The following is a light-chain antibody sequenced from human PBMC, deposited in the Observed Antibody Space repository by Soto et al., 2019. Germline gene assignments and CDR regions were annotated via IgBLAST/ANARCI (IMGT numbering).Light chain of an antibody. CDR1: SGHSSYA. CDR3: QTWGTGIPWV. J-gene: IGLJ3*02. CDR2: LNSDGSH. Sequence: QSVLTQSPSASASLGASVKLTCTLSSGHSSYAIAWHQQQPEKGPRYLMKLNSDGSHSKGDGIPDRFSGSSSGAERYLTISSLQSEDEADDYCQTWGTGIPWVFGGGTKLTVL. V-gene: IGLV4-69*01.